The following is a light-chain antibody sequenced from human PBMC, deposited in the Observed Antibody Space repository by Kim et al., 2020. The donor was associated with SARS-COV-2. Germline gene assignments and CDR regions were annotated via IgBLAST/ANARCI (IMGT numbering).Light chain of an antibody. CDR1: SHRSYY. J-gene: IGLJ3*02. Sequence: AVSVALGQTGRIKCQGDSHRSYYASWYQQKPGQAPVLVFYGKNNRPSGIPDRFSGSSSGNTASLTITGAQAEDEADYYCNSRDTSGFGGGTQLTVL. V-gene: IGLV3-19*01. CDR2: GKN. CDR3: NSRDTSG.